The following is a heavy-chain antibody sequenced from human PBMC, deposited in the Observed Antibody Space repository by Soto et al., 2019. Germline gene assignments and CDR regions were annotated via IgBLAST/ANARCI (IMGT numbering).Heavy chain of an antibody. J-gene: IGHJ4*02. Sequence: GGSLRLSCTASGFTFGDYAMSWFRQAPGKGLEWVGFIRSKAYGGTTEYAASVKGRFTISRDDSKSIAYLQMNSLKTEDTAVYYCTRDQIYCGGDCYIGFDYWGQGTLVTVSS. V-gene: IGHV3-49*03. CDR2: IRSKAYGGTT. CDR3: TRDQIYCGGDCYIGFDY. CDR1: GFTFGDYA. D-gene: IGHD2-21*02.